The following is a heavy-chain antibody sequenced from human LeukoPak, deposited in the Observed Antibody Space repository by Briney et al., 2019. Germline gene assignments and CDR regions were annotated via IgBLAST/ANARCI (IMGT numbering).Heavy chain of an antibody. CDR2: INPNSGGT. V-gene: IGHV1-2*02. Sequence: ASVTVSCKASGYTFTGYYMHWVRQAPGQGLEWMGWINPNSGGTNYAQKFQGRVTMTRDTSISTAYMEQSRLRSDDTAVYYCARARANCSGGSCYAPRGYYYYYMDVWGKGTTVTVSS. CDR1: GYTFTGYY. CDR3: ARARANCSGGSCYAPRGYYYYYMDV. J-gene: IGHJ6*03. D-gene: IGHD2-15*01.